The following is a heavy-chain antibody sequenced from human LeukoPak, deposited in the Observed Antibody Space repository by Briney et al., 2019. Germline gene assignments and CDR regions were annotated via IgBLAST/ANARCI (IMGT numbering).Heavy chain of an antibody. CDR1: GGSISSYY. Sequence: TSETLSLTCTVSGGSISSYYWSWIRQPPGKGLEWIGEINHSGSTNYNPSLKSRVTISVDTSKNQFSLKLSSVTAADTAVYYCATTRRAYYDFWSAPFDYWGQGTLVTVSS. J-gene: IGHJ4*02. CDR2: INHSGST. D-gene: IGHD3-3*01. V-gene: IGHV4-34*01. CDR3: ATTRRAYYDFWSAPFDY.